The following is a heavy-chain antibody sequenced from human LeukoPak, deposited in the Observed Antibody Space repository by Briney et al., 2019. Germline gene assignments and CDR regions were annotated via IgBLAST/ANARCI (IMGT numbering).Heavy chain of an antibody. V-gene: IGHV3-23*01. CDR1: GGTFSTYI. J-gene: IGHJ4*02. D-gene: IGHD1-1*01. CDR3: GKDLGISNFSDY. Sequence: PGGSLRLSCAASGGTFSTYIRSWVRQAPGKGLEWVSAISASGGTTYYADSVKGRFTISRDNSNNTLFVQMNSLRAEDTAVYYCGKDLGISNFSDYWGQGTLVTVSS. CDR2: ISASGGTT.